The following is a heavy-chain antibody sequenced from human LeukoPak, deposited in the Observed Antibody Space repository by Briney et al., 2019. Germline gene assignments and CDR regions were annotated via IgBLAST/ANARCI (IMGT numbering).Heavy chain of an antibody. CDR3: ARDRIEGPNYDFWSGYPLRYYMDV. Sequence: PSETLSLTCTVSGGSTSSGSYYWSWIRQPAGKGLEWIGRIYTSGSTNYNPPLKSRVTISVDTSKNQFSLKLSSVTAADTAVYYCARDRIEGPNYDFWSGYPLRYYMDVWGKGTTVTVSS. V-gene: IGHV4-61*02. J-gene: IGHJ6*03. D-gene: IGHD3-3*01. CDR2: IYTSGST. CDR1: GGSTSSGSYY.